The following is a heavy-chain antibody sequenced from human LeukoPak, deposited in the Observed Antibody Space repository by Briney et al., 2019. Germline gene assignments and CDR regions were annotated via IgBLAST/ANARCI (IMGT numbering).Heavy chain of an antibody. CDR1: GGSISSSSYY. CDR3: ARGIAAASERALDI. V-gene: IGHV4-39*07. Sequence: KASETLSLTCTVSGGSISSSSYYWGWIRQPPGKGLEWIGSIYYSGSTYYNPSLKSRVTISVDTSKNQFSLKLSSVTAADTAVYYCARGIAAASERALDIWGQGTTVTVSS. CDR2: IYYSGST. J-gene: IGHJ3*02. D-gene: IGHD6-13*01.